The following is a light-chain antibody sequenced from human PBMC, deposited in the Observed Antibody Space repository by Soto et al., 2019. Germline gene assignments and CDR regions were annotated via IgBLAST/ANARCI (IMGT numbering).Light chain of an antibody. V-gene: IGLV2-14*01. Sequence: QSALTQPASVSGSPGQSITISCTGTSRDVCGYVSWYQQHPGKAPKLMIYEVSNRPSGVSNRFSGSKSGNTASLTISGLQAEDEADYYCRSYTSSNTVVFGGGTKLTVL. CDR1: SRDVCGY. CDR3: RSYTSSNTVV. CDR2: EVS. J-gene: IGLJ2*01.